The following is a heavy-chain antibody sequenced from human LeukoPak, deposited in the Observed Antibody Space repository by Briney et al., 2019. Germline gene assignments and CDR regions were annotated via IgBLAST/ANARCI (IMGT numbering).Heavy chain of an antibody. J-gene: IGHJ4*02. V-gene: IGHV4-4*07. CDR1: SDSFSSHH. D-gene: IGHD3-22*01. CDR2: VRFSGST. CDR3: SRDESSRDDSGGYHY. Sequence: SETLSLTCAVSSDSFSSHHWAWIRQPAGKGLEWDGRVRFSGSTNYNPSLTRRVALSLDKSKNELSRTLNSVSAADTAVYYCSRDESSRDDSGGYHYWGRGVLVTVSS.